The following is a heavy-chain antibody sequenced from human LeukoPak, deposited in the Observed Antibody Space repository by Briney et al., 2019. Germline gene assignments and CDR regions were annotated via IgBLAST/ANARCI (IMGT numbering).Heavy chain of an antibody. CDR3: ARDGIRGSSWYGGRCYYYYMDV. CDR2: IYTSGST. CDR1: GGSISSYY. J-gene: IGHJ6*03. V-gene: IGHV4-4*07. D-gene: IGHD6-13*01. Sequence: PSETLSLTCTVSGGSISSYYWSWNRQPAGKGLEWIGRIYTSGSTNYNPSLKSRVTMSVDTSKNQFSLKLSSVTAADTAVYYCARDGIRGSSWYGGRCYYYYMDVWGKGTTVTVSS.